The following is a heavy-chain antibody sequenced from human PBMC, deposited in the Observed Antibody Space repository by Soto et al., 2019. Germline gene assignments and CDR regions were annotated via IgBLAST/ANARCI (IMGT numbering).Heavy chain of an antibody. V-gene: IGHV4-30-2*01. CDR2: IYHSGST. CDR1: GGTISSGGYS. Sequence: SETLSLTCAASGGTISSGGYSWSWIRQPPGKGLEWIGYIYHSGSTYYNPSLKSRVTISVDRSKNQFSLKLSSVTAADTAVYYCARATTVTTDNWFDPWGQGTLVTVSS. J-gene: IGHJ5*02. CDR3: ARATTVTTDNWFDP. D-gene: IGHD4-17*01.